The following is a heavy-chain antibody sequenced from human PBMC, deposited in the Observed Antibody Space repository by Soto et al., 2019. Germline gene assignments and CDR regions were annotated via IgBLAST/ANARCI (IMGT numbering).Heavy chain of an antibody. J-gene: IGHJ4*02. D-gene: IGHD4-17*01. Sequence: QVQLQQWGAGLLKPSETLSLTCAVYGGSFSGYYWSWIRQPPGKGLEWIGEINHSGSTNYNPSLKSRVTISVDTSKNQFSLKLSSVTAADTAVYYCARVGRTTVTTSIDYWGQGTLVTVSS. CDR1: GGSFSGYY. CDR3: ARVGRTTVTTSIDY. V-gene: IGHV4-34*01. CDR2: INHSGST.